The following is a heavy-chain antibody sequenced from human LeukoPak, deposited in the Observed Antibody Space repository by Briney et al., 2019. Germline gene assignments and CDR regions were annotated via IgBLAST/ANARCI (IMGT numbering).Heavy chain of an antibody. Sequence: GGSLRLSCAASGFSVTTSYMSWVRQAPGKGLEWVSVTYSGGSTSHADSVKGRFTVSRDDSKNMVYLQMNSMRHDDTAVYYCARTYYDYRVGTNYFDYWGQGTLVTVSS. V-gene: IGHV3-66*01. J-gene: IGHJ4*02. CDR1: GFSVTTSY. D-gene: IGHD3-3*01. CDR3: ARTYYDYRVGTNYFDY. CDR2: TYSGGST.